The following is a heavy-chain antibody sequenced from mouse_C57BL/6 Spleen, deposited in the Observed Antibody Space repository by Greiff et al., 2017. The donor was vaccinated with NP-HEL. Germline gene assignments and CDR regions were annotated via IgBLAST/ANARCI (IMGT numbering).Heavy chain of an antibody. D-gene: IGHD3-2*02. J-gene: IGHJ3*01. CDR3: TTKAQAMAWFAY. CDR1: GFNIKDDY. CDR2: IDPENGDT. Sequence: EVQLQQSGAELVRPGASVKLSCTASGFNIKDDYMHWVKQRPEQGLEWIGWIDPENGDTEYASKFQGKATITADTSSNTAYLQLSSLTSEDTAVYYCTTKAQAMAWFAYWGQGTLVTVSA. V-gene: IGHV14-4*01.